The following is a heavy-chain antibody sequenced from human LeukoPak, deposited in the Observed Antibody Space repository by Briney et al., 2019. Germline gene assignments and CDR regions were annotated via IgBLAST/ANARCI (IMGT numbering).Heavy chain of an antibody. J-gene: IGHJ5*02. CDR2: MHPDNGNT. CDR3: ARGHGSAFDP. V-gene: IGHV1-8*01. CDR1: GYTFSTYD. Sequence: ASVKVSCKASGYTFSTYDINWVRQATGQGLEWMGWMHPDNGNTGYAQKFQGRVTMTRNTSITTAYMELRSLRSDDTAVYYCARGHGSAFDPWGQGTLVTVSS. D-gene: IGHD3-10*01.